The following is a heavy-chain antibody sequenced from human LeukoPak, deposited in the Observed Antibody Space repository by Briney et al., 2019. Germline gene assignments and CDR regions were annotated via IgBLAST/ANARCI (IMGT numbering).Heavy chain of an antibody. D-gene: IGHD3-9*01. CDR3: VKDHDWALDF. CDR1: GFTFNAYP. V-gene: IGHV3-48*01. Sequence: GGSLRLSCAASGFTFNAYPMNWVRQAPGKGLEWISYITHNSDSTYYADSVKGRFTISRDNAKNSLCLQMNSLRAEDTAVYYCVKDHDWALDFWGQGTLVTVSS. CDR2: ITHNSDST. J-gene: IGHJ4*02.